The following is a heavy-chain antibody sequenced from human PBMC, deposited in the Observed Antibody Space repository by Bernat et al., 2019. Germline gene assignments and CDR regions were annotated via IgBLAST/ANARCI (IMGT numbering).Heavy chain of an antibody. Sequence: QVQLVQSGGGVVRPGGSLSLSCAGSGFTFSTYGMHWVRQAPGKGLEWVAVISYDGSNKYYADSVKGRFTISRDNSKNTLYLQMNSLRAEDTAVYYCAKDNPMVQGFDYWGQGTLVTVSS. CDR3: AKDNPMVQGFDY. D-gene: IGHD3-10*01. J-gene: IGHJ4*02. V-gene: IGHV3-30*18. CDR1: GFTFSTYG. CDR2: ISYDGSNK.